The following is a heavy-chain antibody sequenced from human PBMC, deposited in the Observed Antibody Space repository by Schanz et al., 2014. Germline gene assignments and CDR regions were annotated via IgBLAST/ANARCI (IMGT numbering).Heavy chain of an antibody. J-gene: IGHJ6*02. V-gene: IGHV1-18*01. CDR3: ARDPYSASYFPSPPLYGLDV. CDR2: ISAYNGNT. CDR1: GGPFTSYA. D-gene: IGHD1-26*01. Sequence: QVQLVQSGAEVRKPGSSVRVSCKASGGPFTSYAFSWVRQAPGQGLEWMGRISAYNGNTNYAQKLQGRVTMTTDTSTSTAYMELRSLTSDDTAVYYCARDPYSASYFPSPPLYGLDVWGQGTTVTVSS.